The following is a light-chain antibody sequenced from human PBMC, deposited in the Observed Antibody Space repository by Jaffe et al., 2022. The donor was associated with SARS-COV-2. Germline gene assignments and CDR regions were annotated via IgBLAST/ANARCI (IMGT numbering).Light chain of an antibody. CDR3: QQRSDRPLT. CDR1: QSVNRY. J-gene: IGKJ4*01. Sequence: EIVLTQSPATLSLSPGERATLSCRASQSVNRYLSWYQQKPGQAPRLLIYDVSNRATGIPARFSGSGSGTDFTLTISSLEPEDFAVYYCQQRSDRPLTFGGGTKVEIK. V-gene: IGKV3-11*01. CDR2: DVS.